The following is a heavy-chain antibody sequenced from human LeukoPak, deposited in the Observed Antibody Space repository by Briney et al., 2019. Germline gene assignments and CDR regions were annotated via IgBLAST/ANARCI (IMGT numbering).Heavy chain of an antibody. Sequence: SETLSLTCTVSGGSISSSSYYWGGIRQPPGKGLEWIGSIYYSGSTYYNPSLKSRVTISVDTSKNQFSLKLSSVTAADTAVYYCARFRDDTYYYDSSGYRGFDYWGQGTLVTVSS. CDR1: GGSISSSSYY. CDR3: ARFRDDTYYYDSSGYRGFDY. D-gene: IGHD3-22*01. J-gene: IGHJ4*02. V-gene: IGHV4-39*01. CDR2: IYYSGST.